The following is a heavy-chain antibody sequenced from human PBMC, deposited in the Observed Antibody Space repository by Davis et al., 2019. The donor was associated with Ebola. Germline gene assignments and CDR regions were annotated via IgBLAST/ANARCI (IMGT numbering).Heavy chain of an antibody. CDR1: GGSISSYY. J-gene: IGHJ4*02. CDR2: IYYSGST. D-gene: IGHD3-3*01. CDR3: ARAIQFLEWLPYFDY. Sequence: MPSETLSLTCTVSGGSISSYYWSWIRQPPGKGLEWIGYIYYSGSTNYNPSLKSRVTISVDTSKNQFSLKLSSVTAADTAVYYCARAIQFLEWLPYFDYWGQGTLVTVSS. V-gene: IGHV4-59*01.